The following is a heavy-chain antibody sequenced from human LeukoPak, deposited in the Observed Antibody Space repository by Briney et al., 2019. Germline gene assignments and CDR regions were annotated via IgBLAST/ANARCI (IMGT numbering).Heavy chain of an antibody. CDR2: IRYDGSDK. J-gene: IGHJ4*02. CDR3: AKDQVGSTTGAFDY. D-gene: IGHD1-26*01. CDR1: GFTFSSHG. Sequence: GGSLRLSCAASGFTFSSHGMHWVRQAPGKGLEWVAFIRYDGSDKYYEDSAKGRFTISIDNSKNTLYLQMNSLRGEDTAVYYCAKDQVGSTTGAFDYWGQGTLVSVS. V-gene: IGHV3-30*02.